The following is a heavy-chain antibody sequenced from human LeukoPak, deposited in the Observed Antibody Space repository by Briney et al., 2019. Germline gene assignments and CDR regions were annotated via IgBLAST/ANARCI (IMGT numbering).Heavy chain of an antibody. D-gene: IGHD2-21*02. CDR3: AKSVTADP. Sequence: GGSLRLSCAASGFTFSNYAMSWVRQAPGKGPEWVSGVSASGRSTYYADSVKGRFTISRDNSKNTLYLQMHSLRAEDTAVYYCAKSVTADPWGQGTLVTVSS. CDR1: GFTFSNYA. V-gene: IGHV3-23*01. J-gene: IGHJ5*02. CDR2: VSASGRST.